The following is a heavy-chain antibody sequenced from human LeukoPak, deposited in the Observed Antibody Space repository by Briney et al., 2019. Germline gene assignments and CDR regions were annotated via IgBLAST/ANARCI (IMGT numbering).Heavy chain of an antibody. CDR3: ARPNPAYCGGDCYHHDAFDI. J-gene: IGHJ3*02. CDR2: IYPGDSDT. V-gene: IGHV5-51*01. Sequence: GESLKISCKGSGYSFTSYWIGWVRQMPGKGLEWMGIIYPGDSDTRYSPSFRGQVTISADKSISTAYLQWSSLKASDTAMYYCARPNPAYCGGDCYHHDAFDIWGQGTMVTVSS. D-gene: IGHD2-21*02. CDR1: GYSFTSYW.